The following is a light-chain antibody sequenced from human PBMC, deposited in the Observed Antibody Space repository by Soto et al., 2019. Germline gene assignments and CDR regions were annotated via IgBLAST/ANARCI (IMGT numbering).Light chain of an antibody. CDR3: QQLNSYPIT. J-gene: IGKJ5*01. Sequence: DIQLTQSPSFLSASVGDRVTITCRASQGISSYLAWYQQKPGKAPKPLIYAASTLQSGVPSRFSGSGSGTEFTLTISSLQPEDFTTYYSQQLNSYPITFGQGTRLEIK. CDR2: AAS. CDR1: QGISSY. V-gene: IGKV1-9*01.